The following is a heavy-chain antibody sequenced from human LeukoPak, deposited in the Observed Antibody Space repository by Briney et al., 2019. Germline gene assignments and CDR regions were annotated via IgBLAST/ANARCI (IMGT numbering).Heavy chain of an antibody. CDR3: AREREDSSSLGYYYMDV. Sequence: GGSLRLSCAASGFTFSSYWMSWVRQAPGKGLEWVANIKQDGSEKYYVDSVKGRFTISRDNAKNSLYLQMNSLGAEDTAVYYCAREREDSSSLGYYYMDVWGKGTTVTVSS. J-gene: IGHJ6*03. V-gene: IGHV3-7*01. CDR2: IKQDGSEK. CDR1: GFTFSSYW. D-gene: IGHD6-13*01.